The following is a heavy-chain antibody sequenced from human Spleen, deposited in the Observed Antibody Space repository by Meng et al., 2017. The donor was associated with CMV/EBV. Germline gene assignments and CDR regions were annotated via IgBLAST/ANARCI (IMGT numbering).Heavy chain of an antibody. J-gene: IGHJ3*01. CDR1: GFTVSSNY. V-gene: IGHV4-39*01. CDR2: IYYSGRA. CDR3: ARVAYCSGGSCRRVGAFDV. D-gene: IGHD2-15*01. Sequence: ESLKISCAASGFTVSSNYMSWVRQPPGKGLEWIGTIYYSGRASYNPSLKSRITISVDMSRNQFSLKLNSLTAADTAVYFCARVAYCSGGSCRRVGAFDVWGQGTMVTVSS.